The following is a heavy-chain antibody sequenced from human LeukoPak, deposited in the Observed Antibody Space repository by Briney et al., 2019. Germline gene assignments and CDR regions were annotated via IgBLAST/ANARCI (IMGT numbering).Heavy chain of an antibody. CDR2: IYYSGNT. J-gene: IGHJ6*03. D-gene: IGHD3/OR15-3a*01. V-gene: IGHV4-39*07. CDR1: GGSISSSNYY. CDR3: ARNPLDWNYYYYYMDV. Sequence: PSETLSLTCSVSGGSISSSNYYWGWIRQPPGKGLEWIGTIYYSGNTYYNLSLKSRVTISVDTSKNQFSLKLSSVTAADTAVYYCARNPLDWNYYYYYMDVWGKGTTVTVSS.